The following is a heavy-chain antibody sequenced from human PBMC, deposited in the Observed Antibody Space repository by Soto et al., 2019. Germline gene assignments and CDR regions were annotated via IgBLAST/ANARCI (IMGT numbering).Heavy chain of an antibody. Sequence: SETLSLTCTVSGGSISSGGYYWSWIRQHPGKGLEWIGYIYYSGSTYYNPSLKSRVTISVDTSKNQFSLKLSSVTAADTALYYCAKDIGPSGSYSLALDYWGQGTLVTVSS. V-gene: IGHV4-31*03. J-gene: IGHJ4*02. CDR3: AKDIGPSGSYSLALDY. CDR1: GGSISSGGYY. D-gene: IGHD1-26*01. CDR2: IYYSGST.